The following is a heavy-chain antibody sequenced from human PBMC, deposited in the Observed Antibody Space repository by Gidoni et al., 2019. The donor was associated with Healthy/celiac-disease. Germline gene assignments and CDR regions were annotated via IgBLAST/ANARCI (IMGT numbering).Heavy chain of an antibody. D-gene: IGHD3-10*01. Sequence: LEWVAVISYDGSNKYYADSVKGRFTISRDNSKNTLYLQMNSLRAEDTAVYYCATSEGRLGSSYGMDVWGQGTTVTVSS. V-gene: IGHV3-30*03. J-gene: IGHJ6*02. CDR2: ISYDGSNK. CDR3: ATSEGRLGSSYGMDV.